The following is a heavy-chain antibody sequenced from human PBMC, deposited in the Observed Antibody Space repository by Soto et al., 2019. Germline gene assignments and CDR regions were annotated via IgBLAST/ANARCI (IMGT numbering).Heavy chain of an antibody. Sequence: ASVKVSCKASGYTFTSYAMHWVRQAPGQRLEWMGWINAGNGNTKYSQKFQGRVTITRDTSASTAYMELSSLRSEDTAVYYCAKDLAAAGKNPAWGQGTLVTVSS. V-gene: IGHV1-3*01. CDR2: INAGNGNT. D-gene: IGHD6-13*01. J-gene: IGHJ4*02. CDR1: GYTFTSYA. CDR3: AKDLAAAGKNPA.